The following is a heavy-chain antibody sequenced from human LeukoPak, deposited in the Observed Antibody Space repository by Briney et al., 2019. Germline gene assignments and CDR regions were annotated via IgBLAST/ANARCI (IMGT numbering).Heavy chain of an antibody. CDR2: FDPEDGET. V-gene: IGHV1-24*01. CDR1: GYTLTELS. J-gene: IGHJ4*02. Sequence: ASVKVSCKASGYTLTELSMHWVRQAPGKGLEWMGGFDPEDGETIYAQKFQGRVTMTEDTSTDTAYMELSSLRSEDTAVYYCATDMSIAVAGRFDYWGQGTLVTVSS. CDR3: ATDMSIAVAGRFDY. D-gene: IGHD6-19*01.